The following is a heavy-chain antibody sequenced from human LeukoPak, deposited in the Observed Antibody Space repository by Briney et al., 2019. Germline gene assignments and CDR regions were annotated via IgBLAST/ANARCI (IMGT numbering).Heavy chain of an antibody. CDR1: AFTFDDYG. D-gene: IGHD5-24*01. Sequence: GGSLRLSCAASAFTFDDYGMTWVRQAPGKGLEWVSLISWDGGSTYYADSVKGRFTISRDNSKNSLYLQMNSLRAEDTALYYCARARDGPFPEHWGQGTLVTVSS. V-gene: IGHV3-43D*03. CDR3: ARARDGPFPEH. CDR2: ISWDGGST. J-gene: IGHJ1*01.